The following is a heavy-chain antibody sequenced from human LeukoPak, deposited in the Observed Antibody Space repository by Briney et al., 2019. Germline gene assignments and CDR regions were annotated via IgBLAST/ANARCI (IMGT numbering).Heavy chain of an antibody. CDR1: GFTFSNTW. J-gene: IGHJ4*02. V-gene: IGHV3-15*01. Sequence: GGSLRLSCAASGFTFSNTWMNWVRQAPGKGLEWVGRIQSKTDGGTTEYAAPVKGRFTISRDDSKTTLYLQTNSQKTEDTAVYYCATLTVRGVINIWGQGTLVTVSS. CDR3: ATLTVRGVINI. D-gene: IGHD3-10*01. CDR2: IQSKTDGGTT.